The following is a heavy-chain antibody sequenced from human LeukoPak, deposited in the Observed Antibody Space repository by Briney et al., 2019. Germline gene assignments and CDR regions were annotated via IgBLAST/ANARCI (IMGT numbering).Heavy chain of an antibody. CDR3: ASQPLVAHPAFGI. CDR1: GGSISSYY. J-gene: IGHJ3*02. V-gene: IGHV4-59*01. D-gene: IGHD6-6*01. CDR2: IYYSGST. Sequence: PSETLSLTCTVSGGSISSYYWSWIRQPPGKGLEWIGYIYYSGSTNYNPSLKSRVTISVDTSKNQFSLKLSSVTAADTAVYYCASQPLVAHPAFGIWGQGTMVTVSS.